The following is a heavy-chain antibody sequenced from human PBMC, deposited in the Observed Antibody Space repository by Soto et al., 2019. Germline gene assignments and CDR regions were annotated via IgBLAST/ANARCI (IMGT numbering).Heavy chain of an antibody. D-gene: IGHD3-3*01. CDR3: ARDYDFWSGYLLGMDV. V-gene: IGHV3-11*06. CDR1: GFTFSDYY. Sequence: GSLRLSCAASGFTFSDYYMSWIRQAPGKGLEWVSYISSSSSYTNYADSVKGRFTISRDNAKNSLYLQMNSLRAEDTAVYYCARDYDFWSGYLLGMDVWGQGTTVTVSS. J-gene: IGHJ6*02. CDR2: ISSSSSYT.